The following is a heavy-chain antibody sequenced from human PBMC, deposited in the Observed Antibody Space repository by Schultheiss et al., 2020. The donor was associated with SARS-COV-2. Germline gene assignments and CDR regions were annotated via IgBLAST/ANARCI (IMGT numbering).Heavy chain of an antibody. V-gene: IGHV3-7*03. CDR2: IKKDGSER. Sequence: GGSLRLSCAASGFIFSDYWMSWVRQAPGKGLEWVANIKKDGSERFYVDSVKGRFTISRDNAKNSLYLQMQSLRVEDTAVYYCARRYFDYWGQGTLVTVSS. CDR3: ARRYFDY. J-gene: IGHJ4*02. CDR1: GFIFSDYW.